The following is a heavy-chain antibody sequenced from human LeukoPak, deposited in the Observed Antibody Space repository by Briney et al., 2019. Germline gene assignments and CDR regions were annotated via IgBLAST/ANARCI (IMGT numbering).Heavy chain of an antibody. V-gene: IGHV3-30-3*01. CDR1: AFTFSSYA. J-gene: IGHJ4*02. CDR2: ISYDGSNK. D-gene: IGHD3-10*01. CDR3: AGNYGPYYFDY. Sequence: PGGSLRLSCAASAFTFSSYAMHWVRQAPGKGLEWVAVISYDGSNKYYADSVKGRFTISRDNTKNTLYLQMNSLRAEDTAVYYCAGNYGPYYFDYWGQGTLVTVSS.